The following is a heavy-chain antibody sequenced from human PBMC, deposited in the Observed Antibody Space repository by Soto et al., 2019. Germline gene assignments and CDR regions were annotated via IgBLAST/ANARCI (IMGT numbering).Heavy chain of an antibody. J-gene: IGHJ3*02. V-gene: IGHV4-39*01. D-gene: IGHD2-2*01. CDR1: GDSMTISDFL. CDR2: IYYSGSA. CDR3: AGPLYAHWAFGI. Sequence: SETLSLTCTVSGDSMTISDFLWGWVRQSPGKGLEWIGGIYYSGSAYYNPSLGSRATLSVDTSRNQFFLSVTSVTAADTAVYYCAGPLYAHWAFGIWGQGKLVTVSS.